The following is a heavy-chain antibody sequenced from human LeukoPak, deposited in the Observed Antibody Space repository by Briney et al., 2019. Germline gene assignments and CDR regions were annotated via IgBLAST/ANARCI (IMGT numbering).Heavy chain of an antibody. D-gene: IGHD3-10*01. J-gene: IGHJ6*02. Sequence: PGGPLRLSCAASGFTFSSYSMNWVRQAPGKGLEWVSYISSSSSTIYYADSVKGRFTISRDNAKNSLYLQMDSLRDEDTAVYYCARVGPLWFGELFTPLPYYYYYGMDVWGQGTTVTVSS. V-gene: IGHV3-48*02. CDR1: GFTFSSYS. CDR3: ARVGPLWFGELFTPLPYYYYYGMDV. CDR2: ISSSSSTI.